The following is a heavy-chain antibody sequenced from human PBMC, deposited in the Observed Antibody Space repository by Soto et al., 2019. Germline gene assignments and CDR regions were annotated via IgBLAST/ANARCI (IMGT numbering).Heavy chain of an antibody. CDR2: IYYSGST. V-gene: IGHV4-31*03. CDR1: GGSISSGVYY. CDR3: SRELGYCSGDMCYTNGFDQ. Sequence: TLSLTCTVSGGSISSGVYYWSWIRQHRGKGLDWIGYIYYSGSTYYNPYLTSRVTISVHTSKNQSPLKLSSLTAADTSVYYCSRELGYCSGDMCYTNGFDQWGQGTLVKVSS. J-gene: IGHJ5*02. D-gene: IGHD2-15*01.